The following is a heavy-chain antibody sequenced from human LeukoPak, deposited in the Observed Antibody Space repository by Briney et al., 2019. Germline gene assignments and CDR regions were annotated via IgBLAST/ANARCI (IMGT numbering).Heavy chain of an antibody. J-gene: IGHJ4*02. CDR2: IKHAGTEK. Sequence: QPGGSLRLSCAASGFTFSSYWMTWVRQAPGKGLEWVANIKHAGTEKYYVDSVKGRFTISRDNAKNSLFLQMNSLRAEDTAVYFCARGQYFSTTYYFDYWGQGTLVTVSS. CDR1: GFTFSSYW. V-gene: IGHV3-7*03. CDR3: ARGQYFSTTYYFDY. D-gene: IGHD2/OR15-2a*01.